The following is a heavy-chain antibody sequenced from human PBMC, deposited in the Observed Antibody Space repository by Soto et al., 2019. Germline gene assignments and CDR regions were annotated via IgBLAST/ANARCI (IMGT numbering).Heavy chain of an antibody. CDR2: ISGSGIST. V-gene: IGHV3-64*04. J-gene: IGHJ2*01. CDR1: GFTFSDYA. Sequence: GGSLRLSCSASGFTFSDYAMHWVRQTPGKGLEYVSVISGSGISTHYADSVKGRFTVSRDNSKNTLYLQMNSLRAEDTAVYNCAKEPVGPDWYFDLWGRGTLVTVSS. CDR3: AKEPVGPDWYFDL.